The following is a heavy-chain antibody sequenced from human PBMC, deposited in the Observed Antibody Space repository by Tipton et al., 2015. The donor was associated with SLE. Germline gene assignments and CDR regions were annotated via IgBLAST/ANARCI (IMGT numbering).Heavy chain of an antibody. J-gene: IGHJ4*02. CDR1: GGSISSYY. CDR3: ARMFSSSYVY. Sequence: TLSLTCTVSGGSISSYYWSWIRQPPGKGLEWIGYIYYSGSTNYNPSLKSRVTISVDTSKNQFSLKLSSVTAADTAVYYRARMFSSSYVYWGQGTLVTVSS. CDR2: IYYSGST. V-gene: IGHV4-59*01. D-gene: IGHD6-13*01.